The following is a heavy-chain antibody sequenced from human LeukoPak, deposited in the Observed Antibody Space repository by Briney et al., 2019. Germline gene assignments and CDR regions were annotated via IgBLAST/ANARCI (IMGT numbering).Heavy chain of an antibody. CDR1: GFTFSTYP. CDR2: ISSRSSTI. CDR3: ARDRNNYFDY. V-gene: IGHV3-48*04. Sequence: GGSLRLSCAASGFTFSTYPMNWVRQAPGKGLEWVSYISSRSSTIYYADSVKGRFTISRDNAKNSLYLQMNSLRAEDTAVYYCARDRNNYFDYWGQGTLVTVSS. J-gene: IGHJ4*02. D-gene: IGHD4-11*01.